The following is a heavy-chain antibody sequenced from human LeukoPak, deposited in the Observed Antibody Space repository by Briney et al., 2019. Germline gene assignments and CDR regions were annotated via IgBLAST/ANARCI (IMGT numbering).Heavy chain of an antibody. Sequence: GGSLRLSCAASGFTFSSYWMGWVRQAPGKGLEWVANIKQDGSEKYYVDSVKGRFTISRDNAKNSLYLQMNSLRAEDTAVYYCARDHCSGGSCYSWSFYYYYGMDVWGQGTTVTVSS. J-gene: IGHJ6*02. CDR1: GFTFSSYW. D-gene: IGHD2-15*01. V-gene: IGHV3-7*05. CDR3: ARDHCSGGSCYSWSFYYYYGMDV. CDR2: IKQDGSEK.